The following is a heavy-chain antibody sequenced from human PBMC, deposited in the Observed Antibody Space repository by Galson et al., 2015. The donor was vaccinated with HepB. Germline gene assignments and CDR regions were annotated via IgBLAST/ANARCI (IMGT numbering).Heavy chain of an antibody. CDR1: GFTFSSYG. V-gene: IGHV3-30*18. Sequence: SLRLSCAASGFTFSSYGMHWVRQAPGKGLEWVAVISYDGSNKYYADSVKGRFTISRDNSKNTLYLQMNSLRAEDTAVYYCAKEVYEAFDIWGQVTIVSVAS. J-gene: IGHJ3*02. CDR3: AKEVYEAFDI. CDR2: ISYDGSNK.